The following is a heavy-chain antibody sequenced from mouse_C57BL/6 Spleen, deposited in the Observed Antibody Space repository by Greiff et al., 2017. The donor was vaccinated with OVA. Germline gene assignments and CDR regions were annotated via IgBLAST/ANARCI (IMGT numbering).Heavy chain of an antibody. CDR1: GYSFTGYF. CDR2: INPYNGDT. V-gene: IGHV1-20*01. Sequence: VQLKESGPELVKPGDSVKISCKASGYSFTGYFMNWVMQSHGKSLEWIGRINPYNGDTFYNQKFKGKATLTVDKSSSTAHMELRSLTSEDSAVYYCAKGVVAPYYAMDYWGQGTSVTVSS. J-gene: IGHJ4*01. CDR3: AKGVVAPYYAMDY. D-gene: IGHD1-1*01.